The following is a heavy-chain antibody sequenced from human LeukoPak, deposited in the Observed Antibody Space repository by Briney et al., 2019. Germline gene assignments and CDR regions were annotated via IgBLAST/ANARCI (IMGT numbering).Heavy chain of an antibody. J-gene: IGHJ4*02. Sequence: GESLKISCKGSGYNFTTYWIGWVRQMPGKGLEWVAIIYPEDSDTKYSPSFQGQVTISADKSISTAYLQWSSLKASDTAMYYCARQFGVVGVSFYWGQGTPVTVYS. CDR2: IYPEDSDT. CDR3: ARQFGVVGVSFY. D-gene: IGHD3-16*01. V-gene: IGHV5-51*01. CDR1: GYNFTTYW.